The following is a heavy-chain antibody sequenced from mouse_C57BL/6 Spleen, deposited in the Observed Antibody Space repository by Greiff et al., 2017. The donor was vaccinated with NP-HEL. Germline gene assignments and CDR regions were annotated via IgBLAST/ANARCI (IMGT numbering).Heavy chain of an antibody. CDR2: ISGGGGNT. J-gene: IGHJ3*01. CDR3: ARQAYYGPWFAY. D-gene: IGHD1-1*01. V-gene: IGHV5-9*01. Sequence: EVKLMESGGGLVKPGGSLKLSCAASGFTFSSYTMSWVRQTPEKRLEWVATISGGGGNTYYPDSVKGRFTISRDNAKNTLYLQMSSLRSEDTALYYCARQAYYGPWFAYWGQGTLVTVSA. CDR1: GFTFSSYT.